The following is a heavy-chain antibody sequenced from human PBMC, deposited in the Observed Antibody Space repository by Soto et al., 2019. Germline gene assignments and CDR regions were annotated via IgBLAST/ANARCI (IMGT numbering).Heavy chain of an antibody. CDR2: TRNKANSYTT. Sequence: TXASLRLSCAASGFTFSDHYMDWVRQAPGKGLEWVGRTRNKANSYTTEYAASVKGRFTISRDDSKNSLYLQMNSLKTEDTAVYYCARAAGYYYYYGMDVWGQGTTVTVSS. J-gene: IGHJ6*02. V-gene: IGHV3-72*01. CDR3: ARAAGYYYYYGMDV. CDR1: GFTFSDHY.